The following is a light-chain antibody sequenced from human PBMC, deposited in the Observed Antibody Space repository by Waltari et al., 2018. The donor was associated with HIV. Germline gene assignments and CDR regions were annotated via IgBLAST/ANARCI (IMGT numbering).Light chain of an antibody. CDR3: QSYDTSNLRV. CDR1: GGSIASKF. J-gene: IGLJ3*02. CDR2: EDN. Sequence: NFMLTQPLSVSESPGKTVTISCTGSGGSIASKFVQWYQQRPGSAPTPVIYEDNQRPSGVPDRFSGSIDSSSNSASLTISGLKTEDEAAYYCQSYDTSNLRVFGGGTKLTVL. V-gene: IGLV6-57*02.